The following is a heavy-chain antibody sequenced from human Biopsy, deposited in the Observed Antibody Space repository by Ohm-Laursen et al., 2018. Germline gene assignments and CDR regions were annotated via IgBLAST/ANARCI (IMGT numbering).Heavy chain of an antibody. CDR2: IYYTGST. Sequence: PPGTLSLTCTVSGGSISSYYWSWIRQPPGKGPEWIGYIYYTGSTNYNPSLKSRVPISVDTSMNHLSLRLTSVTAADTAVYYCARHAPSYSGSYWRYFDLWGRGTLVTVSS. V-gene: IGHV4-59*08. CDR3: ARHAPSYSGSYWRYFDL. J-gene: IGHJ2*01. D-gene: IGHD1-26*01. CDR1: GGSISSYY.